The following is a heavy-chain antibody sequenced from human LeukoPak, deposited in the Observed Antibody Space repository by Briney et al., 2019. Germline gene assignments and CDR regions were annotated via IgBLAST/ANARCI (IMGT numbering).Heavy chain of an antibody. V-gene: IGHV1-46*01. Sequence: GASVKVSCKASGYTFTGYYMHWVRQAPGQGLEWMGIINPSGGSTSYAQKFQGRVTMTRDTSTSTVYMELNSLRSEDTAVYYCARTRDRKDAFDIWGQGTMVTVSS. CDR2: INPSGGST. CDR3: ARTRDRKDAFDI. CDR1: GYTFTGYY. J-gene: IGHJ3*02.